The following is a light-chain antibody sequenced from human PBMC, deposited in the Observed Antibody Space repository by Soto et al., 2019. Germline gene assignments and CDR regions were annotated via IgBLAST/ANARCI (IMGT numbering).Light chain of an antibody. V-gene: IGLV2-11*01. CDR3: CSYAGTYTFV. Sequence: QSVLTQPRSVSGSPGQSVTFSCIGTSSDIGTYNFVSWYQQYPGKTPKLMIYDVTKRPSGVPDRFSGSKSGNTASLTISGLQAEDEADYYCCSYAGTYTFVFGGGTKLTVL. J-gene: IGLJ3*02. CDR2: DVT. CDR1: SSDIGTYNF.